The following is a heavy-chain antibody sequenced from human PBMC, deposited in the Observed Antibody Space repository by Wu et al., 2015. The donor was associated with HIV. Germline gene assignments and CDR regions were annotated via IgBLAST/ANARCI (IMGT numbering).Heavy chain of an antibody. V-gene: IGHV1-18*01. J-gene: IGHJ4*02. CDR1: GYTFTTYA. D-gene: IGHD4-11*01. CDR2: ISTYNGET. CDR3: ARSTVITDYCDS. Sequence: QVQLVQSGAEVKKPGASVKVSCKASGYTFTTYAISWVRQAPGQGLEWMGWISTYNGETNYVQKLRGRVTMTTDTSTSTVYMELRTLKSDDTGVYYCARSTVITDYCDSWGPGTLVTVSS.